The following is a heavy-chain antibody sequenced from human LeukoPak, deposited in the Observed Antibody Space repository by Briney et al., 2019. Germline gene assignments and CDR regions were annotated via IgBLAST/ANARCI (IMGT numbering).Heavy chain of an antibody. J-gene: IGHJ4*02. Sequence: GGSLRLSCAASGFSFPSYAMSWVRQAQGKGLEWVSSISSSSSYIYYADSVKGRSTISRDNAKNSLYLQMNSLRAEDTAVYYCSIVGDYWGQGTLVTVSS. CDR1: GFSFPSYA. V-gene: IGHV3-21*01. CDR2: ISSSSSYI. CDR3: SIVGDY.